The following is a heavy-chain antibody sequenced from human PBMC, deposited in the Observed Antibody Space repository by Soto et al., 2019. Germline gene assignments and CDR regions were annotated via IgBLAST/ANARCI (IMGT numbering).Heavy chain of an antibody. CDR1: GFTFSSYA. CDR3: AKDRIVGPKAGYFDY. CDR2: ISGSGGST. J-gene: IGHJ4*02. V-gene: IGHV3-23*01. D-gene: IGHD1-26*01. Sequence: PGGSLRLSCAASGFTFSSYAMSWVRQAPGKGLEWVSAISGSGGSTYYADSVKGRFTISRDNSKNTLYLQMNSLRAEDTAVYYCAKDRIVGPKAGYFDYWGQGTLVTVSS.